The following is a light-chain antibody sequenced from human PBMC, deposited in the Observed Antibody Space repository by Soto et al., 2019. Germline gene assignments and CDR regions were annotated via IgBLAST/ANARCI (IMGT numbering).Light chain of an antibody. CDR2: AAS. CDR1: QSISSY. J-gene: IGKJ3*01. CDR3: QQSYGSLGYT. V-gene: IGKV1-39*01. Sequence: DIQMTQSPSSLSASVGDRVTITCRASQSISSYFKWYQQNPGKAPKLLIYAASSLQSGVPSRFSCSGAGTDFTLTISSMQAADVVAYYCQQSYGSLGYTFGPGTKVDIK.